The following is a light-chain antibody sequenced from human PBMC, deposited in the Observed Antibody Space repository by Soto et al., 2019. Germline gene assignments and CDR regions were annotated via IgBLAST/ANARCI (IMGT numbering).Light chain of an antibody. CDR3: AAWDDTLNGLYV. V-gene: IGLV1-44*01. CDR2: SND. J-gene: IGLJ1*01. Sequence: QSVLTQPASVSGSPGQSITISCTGTSSNIGSNTVSRYQHLPGTAPKLLIYSNDQRPSGVPDRFSGSKSGTSGSLAISGLQSEDEADYYCAAWDDTLNGLYVFGTGTKV. CDR1: SSNIGSNT.